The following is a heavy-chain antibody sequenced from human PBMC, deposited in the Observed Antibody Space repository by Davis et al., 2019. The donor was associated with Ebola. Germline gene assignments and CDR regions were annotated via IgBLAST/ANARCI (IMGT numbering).Heavy chain of an antibody. D-gene: IGHD4-17*01. CDR1: GFTFSSHS. CDR2: ISSSSGYI. V-gene: IGHV3-21*01. J-gene: IGHJ4*02. Sequence: GESLKISCAASGFTFSSHSMSWVRQAPGEGLEWVSSISSSSGYIYYADSVKGRFTISRDNSKNTLYLQMNSLRAEDTAVYYCARVGATVTPIWGQGTLVTVSS. CDR3: ARVGATVTPI.